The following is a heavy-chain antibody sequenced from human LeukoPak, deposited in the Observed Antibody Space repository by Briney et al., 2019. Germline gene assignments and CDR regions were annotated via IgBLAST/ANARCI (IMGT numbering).Heavy chain of an antibody. V-gene: IGHV1-69*05. J-gene: IGHJ4*02. Sequence: GASVKVSCKASGDTFSSYAISWVRQAPGQGLEWMGGIIPIFGTANYARKFQGRVTITTDESTSTAYMELSSLRSEDTAVYYCARSEDNSSGDYWGQGTLVTVSS. D-gene: IGHD6-19*01. CDR3: ARSEDNSSGDY. CDR1: GDTFSSYA. CDR2: IIPIFGTA.